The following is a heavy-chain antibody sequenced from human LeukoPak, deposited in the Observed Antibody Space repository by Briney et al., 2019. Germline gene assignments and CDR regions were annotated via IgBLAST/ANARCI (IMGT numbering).Heavy chain of an antibody. V-gene: IGHV3-11*03. J-gene: IGHJ3*02. Sequence: GGSLRLSCAASGFSFSDYYMSWIRQAPGKGLEWVSYISSSSSYTNYADSVKGRFTISRDNAKNSLYLQMNSLRAEDTAVYYCARAGNSVAFDIWGQGTMVTVSS. CDR2: ISSSSSYT. D-gene: IGHD4-23*01. CDR3: ARAGNSVAFDI. CDR1: GFSFSDYY.